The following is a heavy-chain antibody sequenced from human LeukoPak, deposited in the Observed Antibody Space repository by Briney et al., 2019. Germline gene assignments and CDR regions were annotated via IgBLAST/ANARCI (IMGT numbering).Heavy chain of an antibody. V-gene: IGHV1-46*01. CDR1: GYTFTSYY. Sequence: ASVKVSCKASGYTFTSYYMHWVRQTPGQGLEWVGIINPSGGSTSYAQKFQGRVTMTRDTSTSTVYMELSSLRSEDTAVYYCARGEGYYDSSGSIDYWGQGTLVTVSS. J-gene: IGHJ4*02. CDR3: ARGEGYYDSSGSIDY. D-gene: IGHD3-22*01. CDR2: INPSGGST.